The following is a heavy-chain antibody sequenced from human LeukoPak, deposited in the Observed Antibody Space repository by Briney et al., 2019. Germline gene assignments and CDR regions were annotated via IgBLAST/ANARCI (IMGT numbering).Heavy chain of an antibody. J-gene: IGHJ4*02. CDR1: GFTFSSYA. CDR2: VSTGGSRT. V-gene: IGHV3-23*01. D-gene: IGHD7-27*01. Sequence: GGSLRLSCAASGFTFSSYAMHWVRQAPGKGLEWVSAVSTGGSRTFYGDSVKGRFTISRDNSKNTVYLQMNSLRGEDTAVYYCARDLTGDTYFNYWGEGTLVTVSS. CDR3: ARDLTGDTYFNY.